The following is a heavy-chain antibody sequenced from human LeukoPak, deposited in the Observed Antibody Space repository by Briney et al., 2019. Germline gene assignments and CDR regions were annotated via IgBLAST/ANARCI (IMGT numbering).Heavy chain of an antibody. CDR1: GYSISSGYY. Sequence: SETLSLTCTVSGYSISSGYYWGWIRQPPGKGLEWIGSIYHSGSTYYNPSLKSRVTISVDTSKNQFSLKLSSVTAADTAVYYCARDVGAVAGHWYFDLWGRGTLVTVSS. V-gene: IGHV4-38-2*02. J-gene: IGHJ2*01. D-gene: IGHD6-19*01. CDR2: IYHSGST. CDR3: ARDVGAVAGHWYFDL.